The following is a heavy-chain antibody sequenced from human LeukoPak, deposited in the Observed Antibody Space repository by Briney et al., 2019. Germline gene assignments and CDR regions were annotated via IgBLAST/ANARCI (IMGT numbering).Heavy chain of an antibody. V-gene: IGHV3-30-3*01. J-gene: IGHJ2*01. D-gene: IGHD4-23*01. CDR2: ISYDGSNK. CDR3: ARVVVTPDWYFDL. Sequence: GGSLRLSCAASGFTFSSYAMHWVRQAPGRGLEWVADISYDGSNKYYADSVKGRFTISRDNSKNTLYLQMNSLRAEDTAVYYCARVVVTPDWYFDLWGRGALVADSS. CDR1: GFTFSSYA.